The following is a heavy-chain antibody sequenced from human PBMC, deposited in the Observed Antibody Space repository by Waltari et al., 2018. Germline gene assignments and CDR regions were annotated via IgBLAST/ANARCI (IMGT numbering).Heavy chain of an antibody. CDR3: ARDYYDSSGYSVTDY. J-gene: IGHJ4*02. D-gene: IGHD3-22*01. CDR1: GGSFSGYY. CDR2: ISHSGSN. V-gene: IGHV4-34*01. Sequence: QVQLQQWGAGLLKPSETLSLTCAVSGGSFSGYYWSWIRQPPGKGLEWIREISHSGSNNYNPSLKRRVTISEATSKNQCSLKLSSVTAADTAVYYCARDYYDSSGYSVTDYWGQGTLVTVSS.